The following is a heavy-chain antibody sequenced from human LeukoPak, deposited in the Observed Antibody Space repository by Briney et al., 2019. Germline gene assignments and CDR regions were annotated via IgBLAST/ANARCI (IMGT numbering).Heavy chain of an antibody. CDR2: IIPILGIA. D-gene: IGHD3-16*01. V-gene: IGHV1-69*04. CDR1: GGTFSSYA. J-gene: IGHJ4*02. CDR3: AREVLGWVKFDY. Sequence: GASVKVSCKASGGTFSSYAISWVRQAPGQGLEWMGRIIPILGIANYAQKFQGRVTITADKSTSTAYMELSSLRSEDTAVYYCAREVLGWVKFDYWGQGTLVTVSS.